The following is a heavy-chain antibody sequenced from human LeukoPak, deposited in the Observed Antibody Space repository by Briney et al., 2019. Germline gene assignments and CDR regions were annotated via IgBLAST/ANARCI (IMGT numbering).Heavy chain of an antibody. V-gene: IGHV5-51*01. CDR3: ARRNVDLSFDY. Sequence: GASLKISCQGSAYIFINSWIGWVRQMPGKGLEWMGIIYPPDSDTRYSPSFQGQVTLSADKSISTAYLQWSSLKASDTAIYYCARRNVDLSFDYWGQGTLVTVSS. CDR1: AYIFINSW. D-gene: IGHD1-1*01. CDR2: IYPPDSDT. J-gene: IGHJ4*02.